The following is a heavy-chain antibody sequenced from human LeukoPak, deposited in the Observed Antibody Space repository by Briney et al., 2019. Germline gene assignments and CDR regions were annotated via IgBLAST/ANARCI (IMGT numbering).Heavy chain of an antibody. CDR2: INSDGSWT. D-gene: IGHD2/OR15-2a*01. CDR3: VSFYETY. Sequence: GGSLRLSCAASGNYWMHWVRQVPGKGLVWVSHINSDGSWTSYADSVKGRFTISKDNAKNTVYLQMNSLRAEDMAVYYCVSFYETYWGRGTLVTVSS. J-gene: IGHJ4*02. CDR1: GNYW. V-gene: IGHV3-74*01.